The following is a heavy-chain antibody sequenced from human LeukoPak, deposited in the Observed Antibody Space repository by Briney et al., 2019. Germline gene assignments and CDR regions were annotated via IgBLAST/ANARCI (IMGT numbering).Heavy chain of an antibody. Sequence: ASVKVSCKASGYTFTSYGISWVRQAPGQGLEWMGWISAYNGNTNYAQKLQGRVTMSTDTSTSTAYMELRSLRSDDTAVYYCARDQVVVAANSMDVWGKGTAVTVSS. D-gene: IGHD2-15*01. J-gene: IGHJ6*03. CDR2: ISAYNGNT. V-gene: IGHV1-18*01. CDR3: ARDQVVVAANSMDV. CDR1: GYTFTSYG.